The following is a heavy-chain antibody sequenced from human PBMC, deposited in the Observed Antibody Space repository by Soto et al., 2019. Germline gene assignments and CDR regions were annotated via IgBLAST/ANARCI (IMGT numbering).Heavy chain of an antibody. D-gene: IGHD2-2*01. V-gene: IGHV3-30*18. CDR1: GFTFTDYG. CDR2: ISYDGTNE. J-gene: IGHJ6*02. Sequence: ESGGGVVQPGVSLRLSCAVSGFTFTDYGMYWVRQAPGKGLEWVAVISYDGTNEYYVDSVKGRFNISRDNSKNTLSLHMSSLTAEDTAVYYCAKVLVPAARDSYYYGLDVWGQGTTVTVSS. CDR3: AKVLVPAARDSYYYGLDV.